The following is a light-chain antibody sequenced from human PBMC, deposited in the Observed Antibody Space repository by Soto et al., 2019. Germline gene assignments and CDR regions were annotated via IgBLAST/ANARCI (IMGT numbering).Light chain of an antibody. V-gene: IGKV1-8*01. J-gene: IGKJ4*01. CDR1: QGISSD. CDR2: AAS. CDR3: QQYSTYPLT. Sequence: AIRMTQSPSSLSASTGDRVTITCRASQGISSDLAWYQQKPGKAPKVLIYAASTLQSGVPSRFSGSGSGTEFTLTISSLQPDDFATYYCQQYSTYPLTFGGGTKVDIK.